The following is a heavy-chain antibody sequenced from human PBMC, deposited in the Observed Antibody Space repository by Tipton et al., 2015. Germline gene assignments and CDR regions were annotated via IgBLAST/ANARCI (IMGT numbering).Heavy chain of an antibody. CDR2: ISQSGNT. CDR3: ARRCGADCYWGYYFDH. Sequence: LRLSCDVSGYSISSGYYWGWIRQPPGKGLEWIGEISQSGNTNYNPSLKSRVTISADKSKNQFSLNLESVTAADTAVYYCARRCGADCYWGYYFDHWGQGTLVNVSS. V-gene: IGHV4-38-2*01. J-gene: IGHJ4*02. D-gene: IGHD2-21*01. CDR1: GYSISSGYY.